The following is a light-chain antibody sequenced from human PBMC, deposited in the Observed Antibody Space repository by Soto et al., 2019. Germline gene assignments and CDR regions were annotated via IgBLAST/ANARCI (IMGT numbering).Light chain of an antibody. CDR1: SSDIGAYNY. CDR3: NSYADSTTLYV. CDR2: EVS. V-gene: IGLV2-14*01. Sequence: QSALTQPASVSGSPGQSITISCTGTSSDIGAYNYVSWCQQHPGKAPKLMLYEVSNRPSGVSNRFSGSKSGNTASLTISGLQAEDEADYYCNSYADSTTLYVFGTGTKLTVL. J-gene: IGLJ1*01.